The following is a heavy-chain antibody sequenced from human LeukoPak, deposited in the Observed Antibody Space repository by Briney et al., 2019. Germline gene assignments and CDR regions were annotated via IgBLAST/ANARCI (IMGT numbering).Heavy chain of an antibody. Sequence: GASLNISWESAGSPFQTSLIGGARPVSGKGLGWIGIIYPAASDTSYSPPFQGRVTISADKSIGTAYLQWSTLKASDAAMDYCARLFVSGSDFWAFDSWGQGTLVTVSS. CDR3: ARLFVSGSDFWAFDS. J-gene: IGHJ4*02. D-gene: IGHD1-26*01. CDR2: IYPAASDT. CDR1: GSPFQTSL. V-gene: IGHV5-51*01.